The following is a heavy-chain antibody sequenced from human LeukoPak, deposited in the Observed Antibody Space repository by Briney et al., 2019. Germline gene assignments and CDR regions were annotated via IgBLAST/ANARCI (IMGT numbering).Heavy chain of an antibody. D-gene: IGHD1-1*01. J-gene: IGHJ4*02. CDR3: ARATLSVDTTRLGIDY. Sequence: GASVKVSCKASGYTFTSYYMHWVRQAPGQGLEWMGIINPSGGSTSYAQKFQGRVTMTRDTSTSTVYMELSSLRSEDTAVYYCARATLSVDTTRLGIDYWGQGTLVTVSS. V-gene: IGHV1-46*01. CDR1: GYTFTSYY. CDR2: INPSGGST.